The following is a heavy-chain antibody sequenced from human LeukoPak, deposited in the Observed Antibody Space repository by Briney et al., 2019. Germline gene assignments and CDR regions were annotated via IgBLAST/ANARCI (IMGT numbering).Heavy chain of an antibody. CDR3: AKGATEQLVRTNFDS. CDR2: VSYDETYK. CDR1: GFTFSSYG. J-gene: IGHJ4*02. Sequence: PGGSLRLSCAASGFTFSSYGMHWVRQAPGKGLEWVAVVSYDETYKYYGDSVKGRFTISRDNSKNTLSLQMNSLRAEDTAVYHCAKGATEQLVRTNFDSWGQGTLVTVSS. D-gene: IGHD6-13*01. V-gene: IGHV3-30*18.